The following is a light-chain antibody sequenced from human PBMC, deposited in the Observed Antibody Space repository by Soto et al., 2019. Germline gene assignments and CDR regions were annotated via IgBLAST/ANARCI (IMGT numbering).Light chain of an antibody. CDR1: QIVRGNY. CDR2: GAS. CDR3: QQYAGSPRT. Sequence: SQSPCTLSLSTGERATLSCRASQIVRGNYLAWYQQKPGQAPRLLIYGASIRATGIPDRFSGSGSGTDFTLTISRLEPEDFAVYFCQQYAGSPRTFAQGTKVAIK. V-gene: IGKV3-20*01. J-gene: IGKJ1*01.